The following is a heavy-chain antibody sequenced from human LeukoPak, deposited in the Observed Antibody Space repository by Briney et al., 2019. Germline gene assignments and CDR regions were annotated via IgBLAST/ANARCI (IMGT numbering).Heavy chain of an antibody. CDR3: ARGPGTWYYY. V-gene: IGHV4-39*07. CDR2: INHSGST. D-gene: IGHD6-13*01. Sequence: KTSDTLSLTCTVSGGSISSSRYYWSWIRQPPGKGLEWIGEINHSGSTNYNPSLKSRVTISIDTSKNQFSLKLSSVTAADTALYYCARGPGTWYYYWGQGTLVTVSS. CDR1: GGSISSSRYY. J-gene: IGHJ4*02.